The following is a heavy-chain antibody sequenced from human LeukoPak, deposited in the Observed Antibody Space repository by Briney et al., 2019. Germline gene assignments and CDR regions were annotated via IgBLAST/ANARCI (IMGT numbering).Heavy chain of an antibody. V-gene: IGHV3-53*05. CDR1: GFTVSSIY. CDR2: IYRGGST. J-gene: IGHJ4*02. Sequence: GGSLRLSCAASGFTVSSIYMSWVRQAPGKGLEWVSIIYRGGSTYYADSVKGRFAVSRDNSKNTLYLQMNSLSVEDTAFYYCAKDLANSWTTDYWGQGTLVTVSS. D-gene: IGHD1-1*01. CDR3: AKDLANSWTTDY.